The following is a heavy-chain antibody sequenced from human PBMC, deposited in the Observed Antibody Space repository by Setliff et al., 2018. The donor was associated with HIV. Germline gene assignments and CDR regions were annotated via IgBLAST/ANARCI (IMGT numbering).Heavy chain of an antibody. CDR3: ARCYYDSSGPTDAFDI. CDR1: GYTFTNFY. J-gene: IGHJ3*02. CDR2: INPGGGNT. D-gene: IGHD3-22*01. Sequence: ASVKVSCKASGYTFTNFYMHWVRQAPGQGLEWMGIINPGGGNTRYAQRFQGRVSMTRDTSRSTVYMELSRLRSEDTAVYYIARCYYDSSGPTDAFDIWGQGTVVTVSS. V-gene: IGHV1-46*01.